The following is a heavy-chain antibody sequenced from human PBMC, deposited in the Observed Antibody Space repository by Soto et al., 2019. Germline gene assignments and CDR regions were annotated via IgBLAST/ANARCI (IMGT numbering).Heavy chain of an antibody. D-gene: IGHD6-19*01. CDR1: GYTFTSYD. Sequence: ASVKVSCKASGYTFTSYDIYWVRQATGQGLEWMGWMNPNTGNSGYAQKFQGRVTMTSDTSISTAHMELSSLRSEDTAVYYCAKCSPRYSSGLKAYYFDHWGQGTLVTVSS. V-gene: IGHV1-8*01. CDR3: AKCSPRYSSGLKAYYFDH. CDR2: MNPNTGNS. J-gene: IGHJ4*02.